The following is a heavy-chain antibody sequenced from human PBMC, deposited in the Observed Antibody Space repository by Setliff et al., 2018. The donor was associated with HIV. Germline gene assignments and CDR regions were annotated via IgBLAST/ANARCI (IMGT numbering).Heavy chain of an antibody. Sequence: KPSETLSLTCAVSGDSISASYWNWIRQFPGGGLEWIGYIYYSGSTKYNPSLKRRVTVSIDKSRKYFSLKLPSVTAADTAMYFCTKGRLGQADYWGQGTLVTVSS. CDR3: TKGRLGQADY. CDR1: GDSISASY. CDR2: IYYSGST. V-gene: IGHV4-59*01. J-gene: IGHJ4*02. D-gene: IGHD4-17*01.